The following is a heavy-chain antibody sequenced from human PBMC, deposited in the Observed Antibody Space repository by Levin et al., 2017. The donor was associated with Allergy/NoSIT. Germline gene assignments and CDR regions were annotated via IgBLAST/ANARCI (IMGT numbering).Heavy chain of an antibody. CDR1: GGSISSGGYY. D-gene: IGHD3-3*01. Sequence: SQTLSLTCTVSGGSISSGGYYWSWIRQHPGKGLEWIGYIYYSGSTYYNPSLKSRVTISVDTSKNQFSLKLSSVTAADTAVYYCARGSPPYDFWSGYFNPYYFDYWGQGTLVTVSS. V-gene: IGHV4-31*03. CDR3: ARGSPPYDFWSGYFNPYYFDY. J-gene: IGHJ4*02. CDR2: IYYSGST.